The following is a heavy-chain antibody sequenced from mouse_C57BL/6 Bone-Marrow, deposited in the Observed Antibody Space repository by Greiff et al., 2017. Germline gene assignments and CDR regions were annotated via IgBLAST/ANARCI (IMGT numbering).Heavy chain of an antibody. CDR1: GYTFTDYY. J-gene: IGHJ4*01. Sequence: QVQLQQSGPELVKPGASVKISCKASGYTFTDYYINWVKQRPGQGLEWIGWIFPGSGSTNYNEKFKGKATLTVDKSSSTAFMLLSSLTSVDSAVYVGDACASNYYAIDYWGQGTAVTVTS. D-gene: IGHD2-5*01. CDR2: IFPGSGST. V-gene: IGHV1-75*01. CDR3: DACASNYYAIDY.